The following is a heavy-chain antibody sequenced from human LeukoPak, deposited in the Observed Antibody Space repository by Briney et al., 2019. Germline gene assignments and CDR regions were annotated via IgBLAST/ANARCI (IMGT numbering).Heavy chain of an antibody. Sequence: NSSETLSLTCTVSGGSISSYYWSWIRQPPGKGLEWIGDIYYSGSTNYNPSFKCRVTISVDTSKNQFSLKLTSVTAADTAAYYCARDKATSGSYLSRYAFDIWGQGTMVTVSS. CDR2: IYYSGST. D-gene: IGHD1-26*01. CDR3: ARDKATSGSYLSRYAFDI. J-gene: IGHJ3*02. CDR1: GGSISSYY. V-gene: IGHV4-59*01.